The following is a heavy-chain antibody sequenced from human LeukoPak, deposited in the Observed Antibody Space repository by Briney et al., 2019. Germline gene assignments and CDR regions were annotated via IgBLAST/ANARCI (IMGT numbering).Heavy chain of an antibody. CDR3: ARDWGRSGVGGDF. V-gene: IGHV3-7*03. D-gene: IGHD2-8*02. CDR1: GFTFSSYA. J-gene: IGHJ4*02. Sequence: GGSLRLSCAASGFTFSSYAMSWVRQAPGKGLEWVANIKQDGSEKYYVDSVKGRFTIFRDNAKNSLYLQMNSLRAEDTAVYYCARDWGRSGVGGDFWGQGTLVTVSS. CDR2: IKQDGSEK.